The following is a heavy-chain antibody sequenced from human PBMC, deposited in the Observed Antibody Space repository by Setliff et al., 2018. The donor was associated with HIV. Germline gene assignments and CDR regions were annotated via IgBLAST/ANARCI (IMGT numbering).Heavy chain of an antibody. V-gene: IGHV4-59*11. CDR3: ATDPKGDGWAYFDS. J-gene: IGHJ4*02. CDR1: GGSISSHY. Sequence: KASETLSLTCTVSGGSISSHYWSWIRQPPGKGLEWIGSIYYSGSTNYNPSLKSRVTISVDKSKNQLSLSLDSVTAADTAVYYCATDPKGDGWAYFDSWGQGTLVTVSS. D-gene: IGHD6-19*01. CDR2: IYYSGST.